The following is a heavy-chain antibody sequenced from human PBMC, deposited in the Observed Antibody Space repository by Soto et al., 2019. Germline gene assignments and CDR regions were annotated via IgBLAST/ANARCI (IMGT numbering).Heavy chain of an antibody. CDR2: ISSSGSTI. CDR3: ARDRAYYYGSGSYPSFDY. J-gene: IGHJ4*02. CDR1: GFTFSSYE. Sequence: EVQLVESGGGLVQPGGSLRLSCAASGFTFSSYEMNWVRQAPGKGLEWVSYISSSGSTIYYADSVKGRFTISRDNAKNSLYLQMNSLRAEDTAVYYCARDRAYYYGSGSYPSFDYWGQGTLVTVSS. D-gene: IGHD3-10*01. V-gene: IGHV3-48*03.